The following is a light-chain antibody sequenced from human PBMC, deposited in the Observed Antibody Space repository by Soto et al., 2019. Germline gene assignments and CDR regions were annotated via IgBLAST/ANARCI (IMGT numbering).Light chain of an antibody. Sequence: GLTQSPGTLSLSPGERATLPCRASQSVSSNYLAWYQQKPGQAPRLLIYGASSRATGIPDRFSGSGSGTDFTLTISRLEPEDFAVYYCQQYGTSPWTFGQGTKVDIK. V-gene: IGKV3-20*01. CDR1: QSVSSNY. CDR2: GAS. J-gene: IGKJ1*01. CDR3: QQYGTSPWT.